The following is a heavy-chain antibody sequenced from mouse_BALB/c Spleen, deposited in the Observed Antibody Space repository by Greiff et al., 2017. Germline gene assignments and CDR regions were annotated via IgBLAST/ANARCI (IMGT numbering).Heavy chain of an antibody. CDR3: ARGGDSSYFDY. CDR2: INPGSGGT. V-gene: IGHV1-54*01. D-gene: IGHD2-13*01. J-gene: IGHJ2*01. CDR1: GYAFTNYL. Sequence: ESGAELVRPGTSVKVSCKASGYAFTNYLIEWVKQRPGQGLEWIGVINPGSGGTNYNEKFKGKATLTADKSSSTAYMQLSSLTSDDSAVYFCARGGDSSYFDYWGQGTTLTVSS.